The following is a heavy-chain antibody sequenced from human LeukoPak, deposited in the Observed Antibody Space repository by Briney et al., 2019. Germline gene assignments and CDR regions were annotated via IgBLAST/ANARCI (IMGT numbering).Heavy chain of an antibody. CDR2: ISGSGGST. D-gene: IGHD3-22*01. CDR1: GFTFSSYA. J-gene: IGHJ4*02. V-gene: IGHV3-23*01. Sequence: PGGSLRLSCAASGFTFSSYAMSWVRQAPGRGLGWVSAISGSGGSTYYADSVKGRFTISRDNSKNTLYLQMNSLRAEDTAVYYCAKDAENDSSGYFGYWGQGTLVTVSS. CDR3: AKDAENDSSGYFGY.